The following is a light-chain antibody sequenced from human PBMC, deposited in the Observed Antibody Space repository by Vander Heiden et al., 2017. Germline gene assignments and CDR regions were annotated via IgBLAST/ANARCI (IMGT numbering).Light chain of an antibody. Sequence: EIALTPSPGSLSLSPGESAVPSSRAGKRISSRYLAWYQQKPGQAPRLLIYGASSRAAGVPERFSGSGSGTDFTLTISRLEPEDFAVYYCQQYGSPRTFGQGTKVEIK. J-gene: IGKJ1*01. CDR3: QQYGSPRT. CDR1: KRISSRY. V-gene: IGKV3-20*01. CDR2: GAS.